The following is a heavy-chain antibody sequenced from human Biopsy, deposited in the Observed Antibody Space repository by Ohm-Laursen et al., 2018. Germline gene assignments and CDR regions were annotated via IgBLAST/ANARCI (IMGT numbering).Heavy chain of an antibody. CDR1: GFTFGHYA. CDR2: IWYDGTNE. V-gene: IGHV3-33*04. CDR3: ARGLSSGWYGYFDV. Sequence: SLRLSCSASGFTFGHYAMHWVRQAPGKGLEWISLIWYDGTNEDYADSVKGRFTISRDNSKNTLYLQINTLTLEGTAFYYCARGLSSGWYGYFDVWGRGTLVTVSS. D-gene: IGHD6-19*01. J-gene: IGHJ2*01.